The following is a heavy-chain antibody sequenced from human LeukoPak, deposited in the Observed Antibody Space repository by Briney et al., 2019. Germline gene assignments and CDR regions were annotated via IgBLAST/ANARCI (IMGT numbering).Heavy chain of an antibody. D-gene: IGHD1-26*01. J-gene: IGHJ6*03. CDR2: IYYSGST. Sequence: SETLSLTCTVSGGSISSHYWSWIRQPPGKGLEWIGYIYYSGSTNYNPSLKSRVTISVDTSKNQFSLKLSSVTAADTAVYYCVRSRGSYKHHYYYYYMDVWGKGTTVTVSS. CDR3: VRSRGSYKHHYYYYYMDV. V-gene: IGHV4-59*11. CDR1: GGSISSHY.